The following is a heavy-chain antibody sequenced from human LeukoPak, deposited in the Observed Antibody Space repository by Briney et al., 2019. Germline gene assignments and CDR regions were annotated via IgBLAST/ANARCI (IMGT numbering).Heavy chain of an antibody. CDR2: ISSSGSTI. J-gene: IGHJ4*02. Sequence: GGSLRLSCAASGFTFSSYEMNWVRQAPGKGLEWVSYISSSGSTIYYADSVKGRFTISRDNAKNSLYLQMNSLRAEDTAVYYCATAIYEGVDYWGQGTLVTVSS. CDR3: ATAIYEGVDY. CDR1: GFTFSSYE. V-gene: IGHV3-48*03. D-gene: IGHD3-16*01.